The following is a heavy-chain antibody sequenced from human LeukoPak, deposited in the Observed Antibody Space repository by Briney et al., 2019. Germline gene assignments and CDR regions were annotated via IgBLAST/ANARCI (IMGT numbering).Heavy chain of an antibody. Sequence: GESLKISCKGSGYSFTSYWIGWVRQMPGKGLEWLGIIYPGDSDTRYSPSFQGQVTISADKSISTAYLQWSSLMASDTAIYYCARQWGGAVAGIDYWGQGTLVTVSS. CDR2: IYPGDSDT. D-gene: IGHD6-19*01. J-gene: IGHJ4*02. V-gene: IGHV5-51*01. CDR1: GYSFTSYW. CDR3: ARQWGGAVAGIDY.